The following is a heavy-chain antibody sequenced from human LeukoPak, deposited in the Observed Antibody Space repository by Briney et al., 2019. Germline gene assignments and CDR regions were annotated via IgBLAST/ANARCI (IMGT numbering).Heavy chain of an antibody. J-gene: IGHJ3*02. V-gene: IGHV4-34*01. CDR3: AREGGVTTDDAFDI. Sequence: SETLSLTCAVYGGSFSGYYWSWIRQPPGKGLEWIGEINHSGSTNHNPSLKSRVTISVDTSKNQFSLKLSSVTAADTAVYYCAREGGVTTDDAFDIWGQGTMVTVSS. CDR2: INHSGST. CDR1: GGSFSGYY. D-gene: IGHD4-17*01.